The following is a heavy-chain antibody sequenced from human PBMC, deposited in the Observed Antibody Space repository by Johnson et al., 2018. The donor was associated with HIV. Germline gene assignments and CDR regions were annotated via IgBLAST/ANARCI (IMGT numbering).Heavy chain of an antibody. J-gene: IGHJ3*02. CDR2: ISTSGITI. CDR1: GFTFSDYY. D-gene: IGHD3-22*01. V-gene: IGHV3-11*04. CDR3: AKDLHYDSREGYAFDI. Sequence: QVQLVESGGGLVKPGGSLRLSCAASGFTFSDYYMSWIRQAPGKGLEWVSYISTSGITIYYADSVKGRFTISRDNAKNSLYLQMNSLRAEDTAVFYCAKDLHYDSREGYAFDIWGQGTMVTVSS.